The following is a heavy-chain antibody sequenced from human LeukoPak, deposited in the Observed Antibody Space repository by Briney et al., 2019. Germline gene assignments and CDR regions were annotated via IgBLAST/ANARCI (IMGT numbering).Heavy chain of an antibody. CDR3: ARHRVSVRVVWGSYRYLQGPYFDY. V-gene: IGHV4-38-2*02. Sequence: SETLSLTCTVSGYSISSGYYWGWIRQPPGKGLEWIGSIYHSGSTNYNPSLKSRVTISVDTSKNQFSLKLSSVTAADTAVYYCARHRVSVRVVWGSYRYLQGPYFDYWGQGTLVTVSS. CDR2: IYHSGST. CDR1: GYSISSGYY. J-gene: IGHJ4*02. D-gene: IGHD3-16*02.